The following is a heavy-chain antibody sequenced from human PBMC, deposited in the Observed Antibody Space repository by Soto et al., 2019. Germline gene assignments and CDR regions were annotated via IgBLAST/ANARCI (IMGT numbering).Heavy chain of an antibody. CDR2: ISYDGSDK. D-gene: IGHD3-22*01. Sequence: VQLVESGGGEVQPGRSLRLSCAASGFTYTDFALHWVRQAPGTGLEWVAIISYDGSDKYYADSVKGRFAISRDNPKNTLYLEMNRLRPLDTAVCFCAIRAWDSYYAINVWCPGNTVTVFS. V-gene: IGHV3-30*09. J-gene: IGHJ6*02. CDR3: AIRAWDSYYAINV. CDR1: GFTYTDFA.